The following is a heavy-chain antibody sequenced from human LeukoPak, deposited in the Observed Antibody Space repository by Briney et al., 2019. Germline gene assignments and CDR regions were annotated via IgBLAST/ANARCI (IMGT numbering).Heavy chain of an antibody. CDR2: ISYDGSNK. D-gene: IGHD6-19*01. J-gene: IGHJ3*02. Sequence: GGSLRLSCAASRFIFSSYAMHWVRQAPGKGLEWVAVISYDGSNKYSAGSVKGRFTISRDNSRDTLYLQMNSLRAEDTALYYCARGGSGWDDAFDIWGQGTMVTVSS. CDR1: RFIFSSYA. CDR3: ARGGSGWDDAFDI. V-gene: IGHV3-30*04.